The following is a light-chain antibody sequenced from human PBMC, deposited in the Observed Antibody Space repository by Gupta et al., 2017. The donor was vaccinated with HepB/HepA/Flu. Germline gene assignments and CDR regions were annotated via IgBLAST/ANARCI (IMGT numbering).Light chain of an antibody. Sequence: EIVMTQSPATLSVSPGERATLSCRASQSLSTDLVWYQQKPGQAPRRLIYGASTRAKDSPANCSGSGVGTEPNVTIISRQSEDYEVYYCQHQHDGHPMVIFGQGTKVDIK. CDR1: QSLSTD. V-gene: IGKV3-15*01. J-gene: IGKJ2*01. CDR2: GAS. CDR3: QHQHDGHPMVI.